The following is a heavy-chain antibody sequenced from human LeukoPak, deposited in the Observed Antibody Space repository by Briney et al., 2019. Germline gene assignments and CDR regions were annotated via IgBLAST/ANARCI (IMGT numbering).Heavy chain of an antibody. J-gene: IGHJ4*02. Sequence: PGGSLRLSCAASGFTFSTYAMSWVRQAPGKGLEWVSVIYSGGSTYYSDSVKGRFTISRDNSKNTLYLQMNSLRAEDTAVYYCARAAGNIDYWGQGTLVTVSS. V-gene: IGHV3-53*01. CDR2: IYSGGST. CDR1: GFTFSTYA. D-gene: IGHD6-13*01. CDR3: ARAAGNIDY.